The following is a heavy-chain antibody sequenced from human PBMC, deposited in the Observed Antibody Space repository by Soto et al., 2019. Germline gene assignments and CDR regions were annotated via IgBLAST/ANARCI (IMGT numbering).Heavy chain of an antibody. CDR1: GYTFTGYG. CDR2: INAGNGDT. CDR3: AIADRGRGGWYD. V-gene: IGHV1-3*05. D-gene: IGHD6-19*01. Sequence: QVQLVQSGAEEKKPGASVKVSCKASGYTFTGYGMNWVRQAPGQGLEWMGWINAGNGDTRYSQKFQDRVTITRDTFASTVYMELSSLRPEDTAVYYCAIADRGRGGWYDWGQGTLVTVSS. J-gene: IGHJ4*02.